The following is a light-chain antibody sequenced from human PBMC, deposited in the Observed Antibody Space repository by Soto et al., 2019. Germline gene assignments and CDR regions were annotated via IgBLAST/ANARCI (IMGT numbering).Light chain of an antibody. CDR3: SSYTSSNTLVV. CDR2: DVS. CDR1: SSDVGGYDY. V-gene: IGLV2-14*03. J-gene: IGLJ2*01. Sequence: QSVLTQPASVSGSPGQSITISCTGTSSDVGGYDYVSWYQQHPGKAPKLMIYDVSNRPSGVSNRFSGSKSGNTASLTISGLQAEDXADYYCSSYTSSNTLVVFGGGTQLTVL.